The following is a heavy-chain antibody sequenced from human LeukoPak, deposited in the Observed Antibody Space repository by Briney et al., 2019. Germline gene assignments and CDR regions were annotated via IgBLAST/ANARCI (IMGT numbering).Heavy chain of an antibody. CDR3: ARHPFSSPFDY. D-gene: IGHD2/OR15-2a*01. Sequence: SETLSLTCTVSGGSVSSDYWSWVRQPPGKGLEWIGYIYHTGNSDYNPSLKSRATISLDTSKNQFSLKLTSVTAADTAVYFCARHPFSSPFDYWGQGTLVTVSS. CDR2: IYHTGNS. CDR1: GGSVSSDY. J-gene: IGHJ4*02. V-gene: IGHV4-59*08.